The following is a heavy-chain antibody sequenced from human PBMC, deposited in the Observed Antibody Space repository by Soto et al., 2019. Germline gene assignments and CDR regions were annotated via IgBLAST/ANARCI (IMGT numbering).Heavy chain of an antibody. V-gene: IGHV1-2*04. CDR1: GYTFTGYY. CDR2: INPNSGGT. J-gene: IGHJ4*02. Sequence: SVKVSCKASGYTFTGYYMHWVRQAPGQGLEWMGWINPNSGGTNYAQKFQGWVTMTRDTSISTAYMELSRLRSDDTAVYYCARSSLSSGYYPDYWGQGTLVTVSS. CDR3: ARSSLSSGYYPDY. D-gene: IGHD3-22*01.